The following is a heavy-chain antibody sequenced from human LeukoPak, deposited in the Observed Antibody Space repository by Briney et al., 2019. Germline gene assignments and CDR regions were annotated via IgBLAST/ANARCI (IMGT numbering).Heavy chain of an antibody. CDR3: ARPLAAAARRTYYYYYMDV. J-gene: IGHJ6*03. CDR1: GYTFTGYY. Sequence: ASVKVSCKASGYTFTGYYMHWVRQAPGQGLEWMGWINPNSGGTNYAQKFQGRVTMTRDTSISTAYMELSRLRSDDTAVYYCARPLAAAARRTYYYYYMDVWGKGTTVTVSS. CDR2: INPNSGGT. V-gene: IGHV1-2*02. D-gene: IGHD6-13*01.